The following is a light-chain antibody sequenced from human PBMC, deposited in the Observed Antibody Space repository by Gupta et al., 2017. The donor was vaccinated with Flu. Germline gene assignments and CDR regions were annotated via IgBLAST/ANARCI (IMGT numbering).Light chain of an antibody. CDR3: QQAHTVPYF. J-gene: IGKJ2*01. Sequence: IQMTQSPSSLSACVGDRVTITCRASRSISNFLNWYQQRPGTAPKLLIYSASTLQRGVPSRFSGSGSETAFTLTITSLQREDFATYYCQQAHTVPYFFGQGTKLDI. CDR2: SAS. V-gene: IGKV1-39*01. CDR1: RSISNF.